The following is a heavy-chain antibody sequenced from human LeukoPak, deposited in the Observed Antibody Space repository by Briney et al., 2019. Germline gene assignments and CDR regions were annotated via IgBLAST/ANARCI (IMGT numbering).Heavy chain of an antibody. D-gene: IGHD2-15*01. J-gene: IGHJ4*02. V-gene: IGHV4-39*07. CDR3: ARGRDIVVVVAVDY. CDR1: GGSISSSSYY. CDR2: IYYSGST. Sequence: SETLSLTCTVSGGSISSSSYYWGWIRQPPGEGLEWIGSIYYSGSTYYNPSLKSRVTISVDTSKNQFSLKLSSVTAADTAVYYCARGRDIVVVVAVDYWGQGTLVTVSS.